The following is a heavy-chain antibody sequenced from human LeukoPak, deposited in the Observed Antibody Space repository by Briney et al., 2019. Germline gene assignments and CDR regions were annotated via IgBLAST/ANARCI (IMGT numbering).Heavy chain of an antibody. Sequence: GRSLRLSCAASGFTFSSYAMSWVRQAPGKGLEWVSAISGSGGSTYYADSVKGRFTISRDNSKNTLYLQMNSLRAEDTAVYYCAKDSGSYQSYFDYWGQGTLVTVSS. CDR3: AKDSGSYQSYFDY. J-gene: IGHJ4*02. D-gene: IGHD1-26*01. V-gene: IGHV3-23*01. CDR1: GFTFSSYA. CDR2: ISGSGGST.